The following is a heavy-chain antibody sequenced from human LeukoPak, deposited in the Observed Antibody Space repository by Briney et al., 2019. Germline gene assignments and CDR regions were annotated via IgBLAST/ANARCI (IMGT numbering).Heavy chain of an antibody. CDR1: GGSFSGYY. V-gene: IGHV4-34*01. J-gene: IGHJ3*02. CDR2: INHSGST. D-gene: IGHD1-26*01. CDR3: ARETSGSNDAFDI. Sequence: PSETLSLTCAVYGGSFSGYYWTWIRQPPGKGLEGIGEINHSGSTNYNPSLKSRVTISVDTSKNQFSLKLSSVTAADTAVYYCARETSGSNDAFDIWGQGTMVTVSS.